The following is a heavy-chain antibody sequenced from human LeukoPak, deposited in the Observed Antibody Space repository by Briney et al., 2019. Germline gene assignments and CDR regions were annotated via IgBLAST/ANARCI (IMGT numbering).Heavy chain of an antibody. J-gene: IGHJ4*02. D-gene: IGHD5-18*01. CDR2: ISGDGGSK. CDR3: AKETVGDTVDYFDY. Sequence: GGALRLSCAASGFTFDDYAMHWVRQAPGKGLEWVSLISGDGGSKYYADSVKGRFTISRDNSKNSLYLQMNSLRTEDTALYYCAKETVGDTVDYFDYWGQGTLVTVSS. CDR1: GFTFDDYA. V-gene: IGHV3-43*02.